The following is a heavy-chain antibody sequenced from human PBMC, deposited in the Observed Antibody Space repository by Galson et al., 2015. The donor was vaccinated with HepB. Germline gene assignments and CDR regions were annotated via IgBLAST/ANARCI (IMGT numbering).Heavy chain of an antibody. CDR1: GYSFSDYG. Sequence: SVKVSCKASGYSFSDYGLNWVRQAPGQGLEWMGWISADSGDTNYAQRFQGRVTMTTDPSTTTVYMELRILTSDDTAVYYCARQPRIAIYGMDDWDPGPTVLVSS. J-gene: IGHJ6*02. CDR3: ARQPRIAIYGMDD. CDR2: ISADSGDT. D-gene: IGHD1-14*01. V-gene: IGHV1-18*01.